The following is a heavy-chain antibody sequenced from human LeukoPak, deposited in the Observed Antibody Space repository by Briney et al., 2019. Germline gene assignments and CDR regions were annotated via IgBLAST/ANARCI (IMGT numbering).Heavy chain of an antibody. Sequence: GGSLRLSCAASGFTFSSYGMHWVRQAPGKGLEWVAFIRYDGTNKYYADSVKGRFTISGDNSKNTLYLQMNSLRADDTAVYYCARDPGYRGESGWFDPWGQGTLVTVSS. CDR2: IRYDGTNK. J-gene: IGHJ5*02. V-gene: IGHV3-30*02. CDR1: GFTFSSYG. D-gene: IGHD5-18*01. CDR3: ARDPGYRGESGWFDP.